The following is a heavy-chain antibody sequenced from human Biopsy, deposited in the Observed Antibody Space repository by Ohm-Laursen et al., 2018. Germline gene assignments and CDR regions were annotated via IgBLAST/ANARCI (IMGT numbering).Heavy chain of an antibody. CDR3: ARDRGYYSDRTVPGYFDL. Sequence: GTLSLICTVSGDSISSYYWRWIRQPSGKGLEGIGYVYYTGSTDYNASLQSRVAISVDTSKNHFPLRLRSATPADTAIYYCARDRGYYSDRTVPGYFDLWGRGTLVTVSS. CDR1: GDSISSYY. D-gene: IGHD3-22*01. J-gene: IGHJ2*01. V-gene: IGHV4-59*01. CDR2: VYYTGST.